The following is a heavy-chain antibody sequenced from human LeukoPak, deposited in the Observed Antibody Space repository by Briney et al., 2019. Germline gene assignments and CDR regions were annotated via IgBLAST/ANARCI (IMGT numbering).Heavy chain of an antibody. J-gene: IGHJ5*02. Sequence: SETLSLTCTVSGGSISTYYWSWIRQPAGKGLEWIGRISTTGGTIYNPSLKSRVTVSVDTSKNQFSLKLSSVTAADTAVYYCARDLDYGPRNWFDPWGQGTLVIVS. CDR2: ISTTGGT. CDR3: ARDLDYGPRNWFDP. CDR1: GGSISTYY. D-gene: IGHD4-17*01. V-gene: IGHV4-4*07.